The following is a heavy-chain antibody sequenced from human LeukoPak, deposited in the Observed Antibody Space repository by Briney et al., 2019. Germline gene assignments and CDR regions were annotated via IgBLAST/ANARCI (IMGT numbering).Heavy chain of an antibody. V-gene: IGHV3-30*02. CDR1: GFTFSSYG. J-gene: IGHJ3*02. CDR2: IRYDGSNK. CDR3: ARVILWFGEPNAFDI. D-gene: IGHD3-10*01. Sequence: GGSLRLSCAASGFTFSSYGMHWVRQAPGKGLEWVAFIRYDGSNKYYADSVKGRFTISRGNSKNTLYLQMNSLRAEDTAVYYCARVILWFGEPNAFDIWGQGTMVTVSS.